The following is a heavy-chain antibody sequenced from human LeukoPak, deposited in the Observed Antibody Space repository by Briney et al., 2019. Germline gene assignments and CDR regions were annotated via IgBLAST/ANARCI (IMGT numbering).Heavy chain of an antibody. CDR3: ARDQVSSSGYLDYFDY. CDR2: ISMSGTTI. V-gene: IGHV3-48*03. CDR1: GFTFSSYE. J-gene: IGHJ4*02. Sequence: GGSLRLSCATSGFTFSSYEMNWVRQAPGKGLERVSYISMSGTTIYYADSVKGRFTMSRDNAKNSLYLQMNSLRAEDTAVYFCARDQVSSSGYLDYFDYWGQGTLVTVSS. D-gene: IGHD3-22*01.